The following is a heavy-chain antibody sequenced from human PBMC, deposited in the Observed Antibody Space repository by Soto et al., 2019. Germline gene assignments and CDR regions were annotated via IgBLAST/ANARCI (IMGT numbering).Heavy chain of an antibody. CDR3: ARGLGYCSSTSCYRRDWFDP. V-gene: IGHV1-8*01. D-gene: IGHD2-2*01. CDR1: GYTFTSYD. Sequence: ASVKVSCKASGYTFTSYDINWVRQATGQGLEWMGWMNPNSGNTGYAQKFQGRVTMTRNTSISTAYMELSSLRSEDTAVYYCARGLGYCSSTSCYRRDWFDPRGQGTMVTVSS. J-gene: IGHJ5*02. CDR2: MNPNSGNT.